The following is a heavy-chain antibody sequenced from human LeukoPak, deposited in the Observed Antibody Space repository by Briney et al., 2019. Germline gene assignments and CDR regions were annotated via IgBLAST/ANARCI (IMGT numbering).Heavy chain of an antibody. CDR1: GYTFTGCY. CDR2: INPNSGGT. D-gene: IGHD3-3*01. Sequence: GASVKVSCKASGYTFTGCYMHWVRQAPGQGLEWMGWINPNSGGTNYAQKFQGRVTMTRDTSISTAYMELSRLRSDDTAVYYCARDDTYYDFWSGLDYWGQGTLVTVSS. V-gene: IGHV1-2*02. CDR3: ARDDTYYDFWSGLDY. J-gene: IGHJ4*02.